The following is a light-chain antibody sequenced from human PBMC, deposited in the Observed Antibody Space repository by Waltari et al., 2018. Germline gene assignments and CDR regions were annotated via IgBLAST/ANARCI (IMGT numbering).Light chain of an antibody. V-gene: IGKV1-5*03. CDR1: QSINSW. CDR2: KAS. CDR3: QQSYSTPPFT. Sequence: DIQMTQFPSTLSASVGDRLTITCRASQSINSWLAWYQQKPGKAPKLLIYKASSLESGVPSRFSGSGSGTEFTLTISSLQPDDFATYYCQQSYSTPPFTFGPGTKVDIK. J-gene: IGKJ3*01.